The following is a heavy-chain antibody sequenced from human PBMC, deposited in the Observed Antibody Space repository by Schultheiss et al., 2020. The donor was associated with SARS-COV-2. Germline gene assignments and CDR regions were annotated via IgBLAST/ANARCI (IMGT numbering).Heavy chain of an antibody. D-gene: IGHD6-13*01. CDR2: IYYSGST. J-gene: IGHJ5*02. CDR3: ARSGDNSSSWRLNWFDP. V-gene: IGHV4-34*01. CDR1: GGSFSGYY. Sequence: SETLSLTCAVYGGSFSGYYWSWIRQPPGKGLEWIGYIYYSGSTNYNPSLKSRVTISVDTSKNQFSLKLSSVTAADTAVYYCARSGDNSSSWRLNWFDPWGQGTLVTVSS.